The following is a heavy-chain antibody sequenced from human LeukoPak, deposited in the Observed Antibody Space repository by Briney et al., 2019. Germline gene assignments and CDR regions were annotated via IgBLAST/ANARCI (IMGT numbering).Heavy chain of an antibody. CDR2: ISSSSSYI. CDR1: GFPFSSYN. D-gene: IGHD3-10*01. V-gene: IGHV3-21*01. CDR3: AREPDYYGSGSPG. J-gene: IGHJ4*02. Sequence: PGGSLRLSCAASGFPFSSYNMNWVRQAPGKGLEWVSSISSSSSYIYYADSVKGRFTISRDNAKNSLYLQMNSLRAEDTAVYYCAREPDYYGSGSPGWGQGTLVTVSS.